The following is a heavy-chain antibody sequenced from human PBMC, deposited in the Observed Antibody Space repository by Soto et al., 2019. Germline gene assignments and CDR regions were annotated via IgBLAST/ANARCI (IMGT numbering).Heavy chain of an antibody. D-gene: IGHD6-6*01. J-gene: IGHJ6*02. CDR1: GYTFTSNG. Sequence: QGRLVQSGGEVKKPGASVKVSCKASGYTFTSNGISWVRQAPGQGLEWMGWISGYNVDTDYAQKFQGRVTMTTDTSLSTAYMEVRSLRPGDTAVYYCARDKPQQIVGYNYYYGLDVWGQGTTVTVSS. CDR2: ISGYNVDT. CDR3: ARDKPQQIVGYNYYYGLDV. V-gene: IGHV1-18*04.